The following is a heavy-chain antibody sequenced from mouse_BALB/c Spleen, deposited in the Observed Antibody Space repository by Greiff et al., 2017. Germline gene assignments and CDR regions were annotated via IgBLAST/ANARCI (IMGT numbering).Heavy chain of an antibody. CDR2: ISSGSSAI. V-gene: IGHV5-17*02. CDR3: ARLDY. CDR1: GFTFSSFG. J-gene: IGHJ2*01. Sequence: DVKLVESGGGLVQPGGSRKLSCAASGFTFSSFGMHWVRQAPEKGLEWVAYISSGSSAIYYADTVKGRFTISRDNPKNTLFLQMTSLRSEDTAMYYCARLDYWGQGTTLTVSS.